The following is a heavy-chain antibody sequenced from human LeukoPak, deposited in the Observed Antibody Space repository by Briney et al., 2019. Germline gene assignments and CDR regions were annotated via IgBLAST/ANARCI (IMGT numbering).Heavy chain of an antibody. Sequence: GGSLRLSCVVSGFTLSTYWMTWVRQAPGKGLEWVANIKHDGSEKHYVNSVKGRFNISRDNAKNLVYLQMNSLRGEDTAMYYCAGSTVTTNYWGQGTLVTVSS. V-gene: IGHV3-7*01. J-gene: IGHJ4*02. CDR2: IKHDGSEK. CDR3: AGSTVTTNY. CDR1: GFTLSTYW. D-gene: IGHD4-17*01.